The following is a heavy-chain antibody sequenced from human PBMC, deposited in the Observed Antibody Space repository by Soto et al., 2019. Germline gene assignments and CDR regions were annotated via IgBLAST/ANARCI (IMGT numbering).Heavy chain of an antibody. CDR1: GYSFTNYW. CDR2: IYPGDSET. J-gene: IGHJ6*03. Sequence: PGESLKISCKVSGYSFTNYWIGWMRQMPGKGLEWMGIIYPGDSETRYSPSFQGQVTISSDKSINTAYLQWSSLKASDTAMYYCARGAPNYYYYYMDVWGKGTTVTVSS. V-gene: IGHV5-51*01. CDR3: ARGAPNYYYYYMDV.